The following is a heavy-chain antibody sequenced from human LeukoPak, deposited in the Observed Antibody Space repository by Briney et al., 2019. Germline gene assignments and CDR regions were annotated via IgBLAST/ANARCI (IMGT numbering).Heavy chain of an antibody. CDR2: IYYSGST. Sequence: PSETLSLTCTVSGGSISSYYWSWIRQPPGKGLEWIGYIYYSGSTNYNPSLKSRVTISIDTSKNQFSLKLSSVTAADTAVYYCARLEGPFDYWGQGNLGTVSS. V-gene: IGHV4-59*08. CDR1: GGSISSYY. CDR3: ARLEGPFDY. J-gene: IGHJ4*02.